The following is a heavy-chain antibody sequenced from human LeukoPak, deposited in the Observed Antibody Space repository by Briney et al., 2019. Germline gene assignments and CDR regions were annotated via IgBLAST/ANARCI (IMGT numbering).Heavy chain of an antibody. CDR2: IYYSGST. CDR1: GGSISSYY. CDR3: ARLTSSGFVYFDY. Sequence: SETLSLTCTVSGGSISSYYWSWIRQPPGKGLEWIGYIYYSGSTNYNPSLKSRVTISVDTSKNQFSLKLSSVTAADTAVYYCARLTSSGFVYFDYWGQGTLVTVSS. D-gene: IGHD3-22*01. V-gene: IGHV4-59*08. J-gene: IGHJ4*02.